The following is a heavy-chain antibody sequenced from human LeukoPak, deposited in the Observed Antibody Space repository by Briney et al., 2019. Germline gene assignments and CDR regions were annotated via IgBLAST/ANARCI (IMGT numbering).Heavy chain of an antibody. D-gene: IGHD1-26*01. CDR3: ARDTLLDGSRQWDYFDY. J-gene: IGHJ4*02. CDR2: IHYTGST. CDR1: GGSISSTNYH. Sequence: SETLSLTCIVSGGSISSTNYHWGWIRQPPGKGLEWIGSIHYTGSTYYNPSLKSRVTISVDTSKNQFSLKLSSVTAADAAVYYCARDTLLDGSRQWDYFDYWGQGTLVTVSS. V-gene: IGHV4-39*07.